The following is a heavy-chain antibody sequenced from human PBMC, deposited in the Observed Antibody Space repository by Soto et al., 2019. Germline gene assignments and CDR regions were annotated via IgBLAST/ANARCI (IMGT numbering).Heavy chain of an antibody. J-gene: IGHJ6*02. Sequence: ASVKVSCKASGYTFTGYYMHWVRQAPGQGLEWMGWINPNSGGTNYAQKFQGWVTMTRDTSISTAYMELSRLRSDDTAVYYCGRSSLYGDYEYYYYGMDVWGQGTTVTVSS. CDR1: GYTFTGYY. CDR2: INPNSGGT. D-gene: IGHD4-17*01. CDR3: GRSSLYGDYEYYYYGMDV. V-gene: IGHV1-2*04.